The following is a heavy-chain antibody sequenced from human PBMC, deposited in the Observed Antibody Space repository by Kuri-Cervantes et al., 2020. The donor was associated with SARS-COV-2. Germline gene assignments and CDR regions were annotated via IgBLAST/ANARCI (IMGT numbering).Heavy chain of an antibody. CDR2: IYPSDSDT. CDR1: GYSFTSYW. J-gene: IGHJ3*02. V-gene: IGHV5-51*01. CDR3: ARPLYYYDSSGYPGSVVAFDI. D-gene: IGHD3-22*01. Sequence: GESLKISCKGSGYSFTSYWIGWVRQMPGKGLEWMGIIYPSDSDTRYSPSFQGQVTISADKSINTAYLQWSSLKASDTAMYYCARPLYYYDSSGYPGSVVAFDIWGQGTMVTVSS.